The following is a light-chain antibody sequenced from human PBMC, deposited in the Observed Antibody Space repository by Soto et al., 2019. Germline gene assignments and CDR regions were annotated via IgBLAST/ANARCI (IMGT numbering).Light chain of an antibody. Sequence: EIVLTQSPGTLSFSPGERATLSCRASQSVTSNYLAWYQQKPRQAPGLLIYGASSRATGIPDRFSGSGSRKDFTLTISRLEPEDFAVYYCQQYGSSPGTFGQGTKLEIK. V-gene: IGKV3-20*01. CDR2: GAS. CDR1: QSVTSNY. J-gene: IGKJ2*01. CDR3: QQYGSSPGT.